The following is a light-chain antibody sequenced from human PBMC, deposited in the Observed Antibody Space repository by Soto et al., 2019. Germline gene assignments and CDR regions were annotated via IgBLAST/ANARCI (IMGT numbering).Light chain of an antibody. CDR3: QQRSNWRTWT. J-gene: IGKJ1*01. V-gene: IGKV3-11*01. CDR2: DAS. CDR1: QSVSSY. Sequence: EIVMTQSPATLSVSPGERVTLSCRASQSVSSYLAWYQQKPGQAPRLLIYDASNRATGIPARFSGSGSGTDFTLTISSLEPEDFAVYYCQQRSNWRTWTFGQGTKVDIK.